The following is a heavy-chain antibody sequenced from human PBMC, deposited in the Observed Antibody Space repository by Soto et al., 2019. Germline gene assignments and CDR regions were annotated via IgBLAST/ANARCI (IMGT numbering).Heavy chain of an antibody. J-gene: IGHJ6*02. Sequence: SLRLSCAASGFTFSSYAMSCVRQAPGKGLEWVSAISGSGGSTYYADSVKGRFTISRDNSKNTLYLQMNSLRAEDTAVYYCSKGGVIAAAVANYYYYGMDVWGQGTTVTVSS. CDR3: SKGGVIAAAVANYYYYGMDV. V-gene: IGHV3-23*01. CDR2: ISGSGGST. D-gene: IGHD6-13*01. CDR1: GFTFSSYA.